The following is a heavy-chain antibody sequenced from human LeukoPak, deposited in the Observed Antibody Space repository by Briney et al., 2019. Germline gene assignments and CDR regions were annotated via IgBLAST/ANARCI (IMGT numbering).Heavy chain of an antibody. CDR3: ARVGYYYDSSGPLY. D-gene: IGHD3-22*01. J-gene: IGHJ4*02. CDR1: GYTFTGYY. V-gene: IGHV1-2*02. CDR2: INPNSGGT. Sequence: ASVKVSCKASGYTFTGYYMHWVRQAPGQGLEWMGWINPNSGGTSYAQKFQGRVTMTRDTSISTAYMELSRLRSDDTAVYYCARVGYYYDSSGPLYWGQGTLVTVSS.